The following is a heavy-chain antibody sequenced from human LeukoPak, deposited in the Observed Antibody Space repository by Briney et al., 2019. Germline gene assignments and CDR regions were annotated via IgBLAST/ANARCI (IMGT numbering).Heavy chain of an antibody. CDR1: GGSISSYY. D-gene: IGHD6-19*01. Sequence: SETLSLTCTVSGGSISSYYWSWIRQPPGKGLEWIGYIYYSGSTNYNPSLKSRVTISVDTSKNQFSLKLSSVTAADTAVYYCARAVAGDDAFGIWGQGTMVTVSS. J-gene: IGHJ3*02. CDR3: ARAVAGDDAFGI. CDR2: IYYSGST. V-gene: IGHV4-59*12.